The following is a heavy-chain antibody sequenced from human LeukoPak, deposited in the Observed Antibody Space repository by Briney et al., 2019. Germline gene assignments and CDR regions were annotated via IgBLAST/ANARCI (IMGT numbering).Heavy chain of an antibody. D-gene: IGHD3-10*01. CDR3: ARVPQGSYVGWAISYYFDY. CDR1: GYTFTSYD. Sequence: ASVKVSCKASGYTFTSYDINWVRQATGQGLECMGWMNPNSGNTGYAQKFQGRVTMTRNTSISTAYMELSSLRSEDTAVYYCARVPQGSYVGWAISYYFDYWGQGTLVTVSS. J-gene: IGHJ4*02. V-gene: IGHV1-8*01. CDR2: MNPNSGNT.